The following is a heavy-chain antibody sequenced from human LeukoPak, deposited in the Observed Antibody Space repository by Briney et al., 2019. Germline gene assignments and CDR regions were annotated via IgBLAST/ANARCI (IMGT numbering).Heavy chain of an antibody. J-gene: IGHJ4*03. Sequence: ASVKVSCKASGGTFSSYAISWVRQAPGQGLEWMGRIIPILGIANYAQKFQGRVTITADKSTSTAYMELSSLRSEDTAVYYCARDGPQQMRGVINFTPFFDYWGQGTTVTVSS. CDR1: GGTFSSYA. V-gene: IGHV1-69*04. D-gene: IGHD3-10*01. CDR3: ARDGPQQMRGVINFTPFFDY. CDR2: IIPILGIA.